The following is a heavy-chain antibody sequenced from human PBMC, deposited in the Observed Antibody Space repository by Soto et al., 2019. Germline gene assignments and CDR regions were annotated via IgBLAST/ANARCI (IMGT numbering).Heavy chain of an antibody. CDR1: GFTFSSYA. D-gene: IGHD2-21*02. CDR2: ISGSGGST. Sequence: GGSLRLSCAASGFTFSSYAMSWVRQAPGKGLEWVSAISGSGGSTYYADSVKGRFTISRDNSKNTLYLQMNSLRAEDTAVYYCAKDEAYCGGDCYPYYGMDVWGQGTTVTVSS. J-gene: IGHJ6*02. V-gene: IGHV3-23*01. CDR3: AKDEAYCGGDCYPYYGMDV.